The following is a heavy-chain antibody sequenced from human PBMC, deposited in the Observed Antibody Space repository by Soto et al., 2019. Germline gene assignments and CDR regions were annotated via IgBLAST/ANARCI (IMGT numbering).Heavy chain of an antibody. J-gene: IGHJ6*02. Sequence: ETLSLTCTVSGGSISSYYWSWIRQPPGKGLEWIGYIYYSGSTNYNPSLKSRVTISVDTSKNQFSLKLSSVTAADTAVYYCARDIMGTNYYYYGMDVWGQGTTV. CDR1: GGSISSYY. V-gene: IGHV4-59*01. CDR2: IYYSGST. D-gene: IGHD2-8*01. CDR3: ARDIMGTNYYYYGMDV.